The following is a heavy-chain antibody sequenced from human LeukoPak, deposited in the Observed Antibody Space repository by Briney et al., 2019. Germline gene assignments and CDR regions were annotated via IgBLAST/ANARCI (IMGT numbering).Heavy chain of an antibody. CDR3: ARGVYIAAAQYGF. Sequence: SETLSLTCTVSGGSISTYYWNWIRQPPGKGLEWIGYIYSCGANNHNPRLKRRVTISVDTSKNQFSLKLSSVTAADRAVYYCARGVYIAAAQYGFWGQGTLVTVSS. J-gene: IGHJ4*02. D-gene: IGHD6-13*01. CDR2: IYSCGAN. CDR1: GGSISTYY. V-gene: IGHV4-59*01.